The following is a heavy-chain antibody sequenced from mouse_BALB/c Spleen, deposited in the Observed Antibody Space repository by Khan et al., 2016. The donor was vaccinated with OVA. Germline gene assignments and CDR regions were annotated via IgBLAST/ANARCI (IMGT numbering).Heavy chain of an antibody. CDR2: ISPGSGDT. D-gene: IGHD1-2*01. Sequence: QVQLQQSGAELARPGASVKLSCKASGYTFTDYYINWVKLRTGQGLEWLGEISPGSGDTYYNERFKGKATLTADNSSSTAYMQLSSLTSEASAVYFCARRNYFGYTFAYWGQGTLVTVSA. CDR3: ARRNYFGYTFAY. V-gene: IGHV1-77*01. CDR1: GYTFTDYY. J-gene: IGHJ3*01.